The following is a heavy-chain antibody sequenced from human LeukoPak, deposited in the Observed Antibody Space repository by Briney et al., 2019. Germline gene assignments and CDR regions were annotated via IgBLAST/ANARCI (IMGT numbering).Heavy chain of an antibody. J-gene: IGHJ4*02. CDR3: ARGYSIYATNPFKY. V-gene: IGHV4-34*01. D-gene: IGHD3-3*02. CDR2: ITHGGST. Sequence: PSETLSLTCAVSGGSFSSYDWTWIRQPPGKGLEWIGEITHGGSTNYNPSLNSRLNISIDTSKRQFFLKLSSVTAADTAMYYCARGYSIYATNPFKYWGQGILVAVSS. CDR1: GGSFSSYD.